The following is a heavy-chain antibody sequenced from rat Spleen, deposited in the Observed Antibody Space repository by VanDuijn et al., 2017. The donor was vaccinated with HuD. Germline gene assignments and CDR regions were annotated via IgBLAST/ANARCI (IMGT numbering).Heavy chain of an antibody. CDR3: ARDYDGTYYYDY. CDR1: GFTFNNPW. D-gene: IGHD1-12*02. V-gene: IGHV5-31*01. CDR2: TTDTGGRT. J-gene: IGHJ2*01. Sequence: EVRLVESGGGLMQPGRSLKLSCVASGFTFNNPWMTWIRQAPGKGLEWVASTTDTGGRTHYPDSVKGRFTISRDNAKSTLYLQMNSLRSEDTATYSCARDYDGTYYYDYWGQGVMVTVSS.